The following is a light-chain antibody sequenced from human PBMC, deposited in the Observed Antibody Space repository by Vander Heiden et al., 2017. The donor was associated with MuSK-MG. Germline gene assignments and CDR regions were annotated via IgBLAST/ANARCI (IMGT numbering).Light chain of an antibody. CDR1: QGSSSY. CDR2: AAS. V-gene: IGKV1-39*01. CDR3: QQSYRTPFT. J-gene: IGKJ3*01. Sequence: EIQMTQRTSYLSASVVDRVTITGRASQGSSSYFNCYQQTRGKAPKLVFYAASSLQSGVQSRSSGSGSGTDFTLISSSLQPEDFATYYRQQSYRTPFTFGPGTKVDIK.